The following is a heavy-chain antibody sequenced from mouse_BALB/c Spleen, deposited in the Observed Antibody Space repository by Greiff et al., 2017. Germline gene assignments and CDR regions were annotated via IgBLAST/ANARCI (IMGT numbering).Heavy chain of an antibody. Sequence: VHVKQSGAELVKPGASVKLSCTASGFNIKDTYMHWVKQRPEQGLEWIGRIDPANGNTKYDPKFQGKATITADTSSNTAYLQLSSLTSEDTAVYYCARQDGNSPWFAYWGQGTLVTVSA. CDR2: IDPANGNT. CDR1: GFNIKDTY. J-gene: IGHJ3*01. D-gene: IGHD2-1*01. V-gene: IGHV14-3*02. CDR3: ARQDGNSPWFAY.